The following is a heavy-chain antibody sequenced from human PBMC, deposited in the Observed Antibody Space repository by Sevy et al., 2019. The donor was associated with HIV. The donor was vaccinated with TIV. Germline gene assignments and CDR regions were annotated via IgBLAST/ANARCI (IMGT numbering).Heavy chain of an antibody. D-gene: IGHD3-22*01. J-gene: IGHJ5*02. CDR1: GFTFSTYA. Sequence: GGSLRLSCEASGFTFSTYAMSWVRQAAGKGLEWVSVISGSGGSTYYADSVKGRFTISRDNSKNTLYLEMNSLRAEDTALYYCARDPPTPDYYGSSGYFDNWGQGTLVTVSS. CDR3: ARDPPTPDYYGSSGYFDN. CDR2: ISGSGGST. V-gene: IGHV3-23*01.